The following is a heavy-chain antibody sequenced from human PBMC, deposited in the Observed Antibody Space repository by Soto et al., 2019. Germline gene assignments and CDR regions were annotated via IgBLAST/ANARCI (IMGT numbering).Heavy chain of an antibody. CDR1: GFTFSNVW. CDR3: TAGYCSGGSCYSVVY. V-gene: IGHV3-15*01. Sequence: EVQLVESGGGLVKPGGSLSLSCAASGFTFSNVWMSWVCQAPGKGLEWVGRIKRRADGGTTDYATPVRGRFTVSRDDSKNTLYLQMNSLKTEDTAVYYCTAGYCSGGSCYSVVYWGQGTLVTVSS. D-gene: IGHD2-15*01. CDR2: IKRRADGGTT. J-gene: IGHJ4*02.